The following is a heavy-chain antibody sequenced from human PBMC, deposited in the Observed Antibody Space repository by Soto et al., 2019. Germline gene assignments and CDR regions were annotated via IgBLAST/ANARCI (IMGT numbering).Heavy chain of an antibody. CDR2: ISWDGGST. Sequence: GGSLRLSCAASGFTFDDYAMHWVRQAPGKGLEWVSLISWDGGSTYYADSVKGRFTISRDNSKNSLYLQMNSLRAEDTALYYCAKHRLSYYYYYGMDVWGPGTTVTVSS. V-gene: IGHV3-43D*04. D-gene: IGHD6-25*01. CDR1: GFTFDDYA. J-gene: IGHJ6*02. CDR3: AKHRLSYYYYYGMDV.